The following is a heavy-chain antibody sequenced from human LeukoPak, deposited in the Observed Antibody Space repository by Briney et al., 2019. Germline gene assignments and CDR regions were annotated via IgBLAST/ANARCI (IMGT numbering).Heavy chain of an antibody. J-gene: IGHJ4*02. V-gene: IGHV1-8*01. CDR3: ARVLGPWFGELLYYFDY. CDR2: MNPNSGNT. Sequence: ASVKVSCKASGYTFTSYDINWVRQATGQGLEWMGWMNPNSGNTGYAQKFQGRVTMTRNTSISTAYMELSSLRSEDTAVYYCARVLGPWFGELLYYFDYWGQGTLVTVSS. D-gene: IGHD3-10*01. CDR1: GYTFTSYD.